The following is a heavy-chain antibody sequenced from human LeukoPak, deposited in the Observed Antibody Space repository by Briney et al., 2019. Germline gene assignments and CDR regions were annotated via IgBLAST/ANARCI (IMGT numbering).Heavy chain of an antibody. CDR3: ARGFNRRYYYYYGMDV. J-gene: IGHJ6*02. D-gene: IGHD2/OR15-2a*01. CDR1: GYTFTSYD. Sequence: ASVKVSCKASGYTFTSYDIDWVRQATGQGLEWMGWMNPNSGNTGYAQKFQGRVTMTRNTSICTAYMELSSLRSEDTAVYNCARGFNRRYYYYYGMDVWGQGTTVTVSS. V-gene: IGHV1-8*01. CDR2: MNPNSGNT.